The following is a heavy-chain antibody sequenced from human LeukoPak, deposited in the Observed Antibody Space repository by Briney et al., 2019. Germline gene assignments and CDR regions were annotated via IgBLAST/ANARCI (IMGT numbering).Heavy chain of an antibody. CDR1: GVSISPYY. J-gene: IGHJ6*03. D-gene: IGHD3-22*01. CDR3: ARDTKDSSGYSPLYYYYMDV. V-gene: IGHV4-4*07. Sequence: SETLSLTCTVSGVSISPYYWSWIRQPAGKGLEWIGRMDTSGSTNYNPSLKSRVTMSVDTSKNLLFLKLSSVTAADTAVYYCARDTKDSSGYSPLYYYYMDVWGKGTTVTVSS. CDR2: MDTSGST.